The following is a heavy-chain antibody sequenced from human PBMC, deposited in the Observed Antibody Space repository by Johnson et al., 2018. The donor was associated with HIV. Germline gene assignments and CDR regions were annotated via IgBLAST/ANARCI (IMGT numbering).Heavy chain of an antibody. J-gene: IGHJ3*02. CDR2: ISYDGSEK. V-gene: IGHV3-30*04. CDR3: ARDFMYAFDI. D-gene: IGHD3-10*02. Sequence: QVQLVESGGGVVQPGRSLRLSCAASGFTFSTYSMHWVRQAQGKGLEWVAVISYDGSEKYFADSVKGRFTISRDNSKNTLYLQMNSLRAEDTAVYYCARDFMYAFDIWGQGTMVTVSS. CDR1: GFTFSTYS.